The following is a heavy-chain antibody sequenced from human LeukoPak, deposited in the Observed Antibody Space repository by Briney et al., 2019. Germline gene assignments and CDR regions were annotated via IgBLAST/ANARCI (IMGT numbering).Heavy chain of an antibody. V-gene: IGHV4-34*01. Sequence: SETLSLTCGVSGGSFSISYWSWIRQPPGKGLEWIGQIHHSGGANYNPSLRSRVTISIDTSKNQLSLRLNSVTAADTAVYYCARHGSYCFDSWGQGTLVTVSS. J-gene: IGHJ4*02. CDR1: GGSFSISY. CDR2: IHHSGGA. D-gene: IGHD3-10*01. CDR3: ARHGSYCFDS.